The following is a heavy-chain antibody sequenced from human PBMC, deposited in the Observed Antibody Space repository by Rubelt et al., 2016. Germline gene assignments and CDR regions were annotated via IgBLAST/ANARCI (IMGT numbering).Heavy chain of an antibody. CDR2: IWYDGSNK. J-gene: IGHJ4*02. CDR1: GFTFSSYG. V-gene: IGHV3-33*01. Sequence: VQLVESGGGVVQPGRSLRLSCAASGFTFSSYGMHWVRQAPGKGLEWVAVIWYDGSNKYYADSVKGRFTISRDNSKNTRYLQRNSMRAEDTAVYYCARPKYCSGGSCNSALDNWGQGTLVTVSS. D-gene: IGHD2-15*01. CDR3: ARPKYCSGGSCNSALDN.